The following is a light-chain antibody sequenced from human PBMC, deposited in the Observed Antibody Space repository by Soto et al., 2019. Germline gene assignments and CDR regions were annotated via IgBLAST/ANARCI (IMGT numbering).Light chain of an antibody. Sequence: EIVLTQSPATLSLSPGERATLSCRASQSVSSYLAWYQQKPGQPPRLLIYDASNRATGIPARFSGSGSGTDFTLTISSLEPEDFAVYYCQQRSTWPQTFGQGTRVEIK. CDR2: DAS. J-gene: IGKJ1*01. V-gene: IGKV3-11*01. CDR3: QQRSTWPQT. CDR1: QSVSSY.